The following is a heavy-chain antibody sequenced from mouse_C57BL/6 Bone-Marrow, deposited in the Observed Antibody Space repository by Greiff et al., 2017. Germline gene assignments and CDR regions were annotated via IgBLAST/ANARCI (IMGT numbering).Heavy chain of an antibody. CDR2: IYPGSGST. V-gene: IGHV1-55*01. Sequence: QVQLQQSGAELVKPGASVKMSCKASGYTFTSYWITWVKQRPGQGLEWIGDIYPGSGSTNYNEKFKSKATLTVDTSSSTAYMQLSSLTSEDSAVYYCAREGGMVTTDFDYWGQGTTLTVSS. D-gene: IGHD2-2*01. J-gene: IGHJ2*01. CDR3: AREGGMVTTDFDY. CDR1: GYTFTSYW.